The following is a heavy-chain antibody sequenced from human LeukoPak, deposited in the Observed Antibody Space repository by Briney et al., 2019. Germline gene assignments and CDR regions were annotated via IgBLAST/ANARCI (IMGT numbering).Heavy chain of an antibody. V-gene: IGHV4-59*08. CDR2: IYHTGNS. D-gene: IGHD2/OR15-2a*01. CDR3: ARHPFSSPFDY. Sequence: SETPSLTCTVSGGSVSSDYWSWIRQPPGKGLEWIGYIYHTGNSDYNPSLKSRATISLDTSKNQFSLKLTSVTAADMAVYFCARHPFSSPFDYWGQGTLVTVSS. J-gene: IGHJ4*02. CDR1: GGSVSSDY.